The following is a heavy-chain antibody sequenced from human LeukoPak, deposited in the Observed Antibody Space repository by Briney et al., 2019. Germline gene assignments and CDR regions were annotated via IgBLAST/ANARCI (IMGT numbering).Heavy chain of an antibody. V-gene: IGHV3-73*01. D-gene: IGHD6-13*01. Sequence: GGSLRLSCAASGFTFSGSAMHWVRQASGKGLEWVGRIRSKANSYATAYAASVKGRFTISRDDSKNTAYLQMNSLKTEDTAVYYCTTDPMYSPSLYWGQGTLVTVSS. CDR2: IRSKANSYAT. CDR3: TTDPMYSPSLY. CDR1: GFTFSGSA. J-gene: IGHJ4*02.